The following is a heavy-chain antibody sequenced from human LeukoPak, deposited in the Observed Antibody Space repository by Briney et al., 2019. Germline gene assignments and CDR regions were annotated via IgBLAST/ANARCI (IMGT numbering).Heavy chain of an antibody. J-gene: IGHJ4*02. V-gene: IGHV4-59*01. CDR2: IYYSGST. CDR1: GGSISSYY. D-gene: IGHD4-17*01. Sequence: PSETLSLTCTVSGGSISSYYWSWIRQPPGKGLEGIGYIYYSGSTNYNPSLKSRVTISVDTSKNQFSLKLSSVTAADTAVYYCASIDYAFSVFDYWGQGTLVTVSS. CDR3: ASIDYAFSVFDY.